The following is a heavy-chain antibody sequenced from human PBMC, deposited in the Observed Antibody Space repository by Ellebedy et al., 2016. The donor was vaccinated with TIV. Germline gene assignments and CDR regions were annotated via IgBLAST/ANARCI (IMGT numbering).Heavy chain of an antibody. Sequence: ASVKVSCKASGYSFTGYYLHWVRQAPGQGLEWMGWINPNSGGTNYAQMFQGGVTMSRDTSISTAYMELRRLRSDDTAVYYCAGDLFYGSGSYSPERGPFDFWGQGTLVTVSS. CDR2: INPNSGGT. D-gene: IGHD3-10*01. V-gene: IGHV1-2*02. CDR1: GYSFTGYY. J-gene: IGHJ4*02. CDR3: AGDLFYGSGSYSPERGPFDF.